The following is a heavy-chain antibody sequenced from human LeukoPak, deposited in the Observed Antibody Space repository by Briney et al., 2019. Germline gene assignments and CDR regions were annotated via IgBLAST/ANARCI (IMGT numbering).Heavy chain of an antibody. V-gene: IGHV7-4-1*02. CDR1: GYTFTSYA. J-gene: IGHJ4*02. D-gene: IGHD3-22*01. CDR3: ARAGSGYYSTHFDY. CDR2: INTNTGNP. Sequence: RVASVKVSCKASGYTFTSYAMNWVRQAPGQGLEWMGWINTNTGNPTYAQGSTGRFVFSLDTSVSTAYLQISSLKAEDTAVYYCARAGSGYYSTHFDYWGQGTLVTVSS.